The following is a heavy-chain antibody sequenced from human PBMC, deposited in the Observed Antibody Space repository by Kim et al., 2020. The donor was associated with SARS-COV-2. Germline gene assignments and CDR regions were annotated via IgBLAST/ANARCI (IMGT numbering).Heavy chain of an antibody. V-gene: IGHV3-43*01. J-gene: IGHJ4*02. CDR3: AKDGSRTYYYGSGSYGLDY. Sequence: GGSLRLSCAASGFTFDDYTMHWVRQAPGKGLEWVSLISWDGGSTYYADSVKGRFTISRDNSKNSLYLQMNSLRTEDTALYYCAKDGSRTYYYGSGSYGLDYWGQGTLVTVSS. CDR2: ISWDGGST. D-gene: IGHD3-10*01. CDR1: GFTFDDYT.